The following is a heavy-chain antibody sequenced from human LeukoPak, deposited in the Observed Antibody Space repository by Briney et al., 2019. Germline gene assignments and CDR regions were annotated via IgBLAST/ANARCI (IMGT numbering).Heavy chain of an antibody. CDR3: AREISDYASAY. CDR2: INPNSGGT. D-gene: IGHD4-17*01. CDR1: GYPFTGYY. V-gene: IGHV1-2*02. Sequence: ASVKVSCKASGYPFTGYYIHWVRQAPGQGPDWMGWINPNSGGTNYAQKFQGRVTMTSDTSITTAYMDLSRLTSDDTAVYYCAREISDYASAYWGQGTLVTVSS. J-gene: IGHJ4*02.